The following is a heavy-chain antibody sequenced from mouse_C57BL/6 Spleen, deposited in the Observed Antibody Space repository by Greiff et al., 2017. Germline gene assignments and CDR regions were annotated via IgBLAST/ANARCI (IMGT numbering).Heavy chain of an antibody. Sequence: DVKLVESGEGLVKPGGSLKLSCAASGFTFSSYAMSWVRQTPEKRLEWVAYISSGGDYIFYEDNVKGRFTISRDNARNTPYLQMSSLNSEDTAMYYCSRGESCVEVWFAYWGQGTLVTVSA. V-gene: IGHV5-9-1*02. CDR3: SRGESCVEVWFAY. J-gene: IGHJ3*01. CDR1: GFTFSSYA. D-gene: IGHD2-13*01. CDR2: ISSGGDYI.